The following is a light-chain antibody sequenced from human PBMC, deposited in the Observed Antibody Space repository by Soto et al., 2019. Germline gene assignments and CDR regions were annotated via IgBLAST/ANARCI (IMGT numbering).Light chain of an antibody. CDR1: TSDVGGYNS. CDR2: DVS. CDR3: SSRTSTSTRV. V-gene: IGLV2-14*01. J-gene: IGLJ1*01. Sequence: QSALNQPASVSGSPGHSITISCTGTTSDVGGYNSVSWYQQHPGKAPELMIYDVSNRPSGISYRFSGSKSGNTASLTISGLQAEDEAAYYCSSRTSTSTRVFGTGTKVTVL.